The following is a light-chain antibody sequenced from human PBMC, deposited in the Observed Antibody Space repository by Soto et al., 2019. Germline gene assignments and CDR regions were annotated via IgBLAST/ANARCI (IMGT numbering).Light chain of an antibody. Sequence: EIVLTQSPGTLSLSPGERATLSCRASQSVSSYLAWYQQKPGQAPRLLIHDASNRATGIPARFSGSGSGTDFTLTIGSLEPEDFAVYYCQQRSSWPWTFGQGTKVEIK. V-gene: IGKV3-11*01. J-gene: IGKJ1*01. CDR1: QSVSSY. CDR2: DAS. CDR3: QQRSSWPWT.